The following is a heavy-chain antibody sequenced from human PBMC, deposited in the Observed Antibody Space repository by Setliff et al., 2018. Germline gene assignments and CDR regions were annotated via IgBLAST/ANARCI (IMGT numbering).Heavy chain of an antibody. Sequence: SETLSLTCSVSGGSISSSYWTWIRQPPGKGLEWIGYIYSSGSSNYNPSLKSRVTISVDTSKNQFSLRLSSVTAADTAVYYCARAAKYDSSGYYGFWFDPGGQGNLVTVSS. CDR1: GGSISSSY. J-gene: IGHJ5*02. D-gene: IGHD3-22*01. V-gene: IGHV4-59*01. CDR3: ARAAKYDSSGYYGFWFDP. CDR2: IYSSGSS.